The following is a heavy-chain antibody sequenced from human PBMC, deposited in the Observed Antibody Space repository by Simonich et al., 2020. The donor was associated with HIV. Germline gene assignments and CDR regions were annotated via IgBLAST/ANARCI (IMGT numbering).Heavy chain of an antibody. V-gene: IGHV7-4-1*02. Sequence: QVQLVQSGSELKKPGASVKVSCKASGYSFNTNPMNWVRQAPGQGLEGMGWTNTNPGNPTYAQGFTGRFVLSLDTSVSTAFLQINSLKAEDTAVYFGAREGGRGSITMVRPRAFDSWGQGTLVTVSS. CDR3: AREGGRGSITMVRPRAFDS. D-gene: IGHD3-10*01. J-gene: IGHJ4*02. CDR2: TNTNPGNP. CDR1: GYSFNTNP.